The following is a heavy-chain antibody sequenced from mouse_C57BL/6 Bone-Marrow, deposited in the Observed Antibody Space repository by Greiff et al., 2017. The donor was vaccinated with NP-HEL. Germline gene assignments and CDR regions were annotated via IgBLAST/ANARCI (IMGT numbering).Heavy chain of an antibody. CDR2: IDPENGDT. V-gene: IGHV14-4*01. J-gene: IGHJ4*01. CDR1: GFNIKDDY. CDR3: TPWLLGAMDY. D-gene: IGHD3-3*01. Sequence: EVNVVESGAELVRPGASVKLSCTASGFNIKDDYMHWVKQRPEQGLEWIGWIDPENGDTEYASKFQGKATITADTSSNTAYLQLSSLTSEDTAVYYCTPWLLGAMDYWGQGTSVTVSS.